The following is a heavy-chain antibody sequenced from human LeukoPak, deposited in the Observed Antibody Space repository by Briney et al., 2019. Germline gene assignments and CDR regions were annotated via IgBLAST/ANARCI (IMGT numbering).Heavy chain of an antibody. CDR3: ARQKWFGELWYYFDY. D-gene: IGHD3-10*01. J-gene: IGHJ4*02. CDR1: GGSISSSSYC. CDR2: IYYSGST. Sequence: SETLSLTCTVSGGSISSSSYCWGWIRQPPGKGLEWIGSIYYSGSTYYNPSLKSRVTISVDTSKNQFSLKLSSVTAADTAVYYCARQKWFGELWYYFDYWGQGTLVTVSS. V-gene: IGHV4-39*01.